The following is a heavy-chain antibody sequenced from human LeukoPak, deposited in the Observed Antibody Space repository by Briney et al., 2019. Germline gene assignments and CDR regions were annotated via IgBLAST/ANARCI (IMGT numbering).Heavy chain of an antibody. CDR2: IYYSGST. CDR1: GGSISSSSYY. CDR3: ARVQGRYSSGWYVPARNAFDI. J-gene: IGHJ3*02. V-gene: IGHV4-39*07. D-gene: IGHD6-19*01. Sequence: SETLSLTCTVSGGSISSSSYYWGWIRQPPGKGLEWIGSIYYSGSTYYNPSLKSRVTISVDTSKNQFSLKLSSVTAADTAVYYCARVQGRYSSGWYVPARNAFDIWGQGTMVTVSS.